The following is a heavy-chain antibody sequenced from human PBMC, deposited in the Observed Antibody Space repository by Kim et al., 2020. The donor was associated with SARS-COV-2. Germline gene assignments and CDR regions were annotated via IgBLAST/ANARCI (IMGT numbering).Heavy chain of an antibody. CDR2: IYYSGST. CDR3: ARDCGDESESSSTSCYPYGMDV. CDR1: GGSISSGGYY. J-gene: IGHJ6*02. V-gene: IGHV4-31*03. Sequence: SETLSLTCTVSGGSISSGGYYWSWIRQHPGKGLEWIGYIYYSGSTYYNPSLKSRVTISVDTSKNQFSLKLSSVTAADTAVYYCARDCGDESESSSTSCYPYGMDVWGQGTTVTISS. D-gene: IGHD2-2*01.